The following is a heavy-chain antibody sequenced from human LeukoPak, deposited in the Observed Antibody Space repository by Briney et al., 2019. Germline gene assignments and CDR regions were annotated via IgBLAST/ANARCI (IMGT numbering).Heavy chain of an antibody. D-gene: IGHD5-24*01. Sequence: GGSLRLSCAASGFTVSSNYMSWVRQAPGKGLEWVSVIYSGGSTNYADSVKGRFTISRDSSKNTLYLQMNSLRAEDTAVYYHARDLGGRMGLSAVWGQGTTVTVSS. V-gene: IGHV3-53*01. CDR1: GFTVSSNY. CDR2: IYSGGST. J-gene: IGHJ6*02. CDR3: ARDLGGRMGLSAV.